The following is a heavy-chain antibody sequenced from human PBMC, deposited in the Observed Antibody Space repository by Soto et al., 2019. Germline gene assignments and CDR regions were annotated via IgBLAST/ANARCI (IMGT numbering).Heavy chain of an antibody. D-gene: IGHD1-1*01. Sequence: QVQLVQSGAEVKKPGASVKVSCKASGYTFTSYAMHWVRQAPGQRLEWMGWINAGNGNTKYSQKFQGRVTITRDTSASTAYMELSSLRSEDTAVYYCERSRRGTGAGYFDYWGQGTLVTVSS. V-gene: IGHV1-3*01. CDR2: INAGNGNT. CDR3: ERSRRGTGAGYFDY. J-gene: IGHJ4*02. CDR1: GYTFTSYA.